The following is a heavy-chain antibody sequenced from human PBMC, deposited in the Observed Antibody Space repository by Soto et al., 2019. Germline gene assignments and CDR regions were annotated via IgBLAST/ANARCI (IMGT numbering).Heavy chain of an antibody. CDR3: ARVASLIPIFHGLDA. J-gene: IGHJ6*02. CDR2: ISGDNGNT. CDR1: GYAFTKYG. D-gene: IGHD3-3*01. Sequence: ASVKVSCKASGYAFTKYGITWVRQAPGQGLEWLGWISGDNGNTNFAQRLKDRVTMTTDTSTTTAYMELRSLRRDDTAIYYCARVASLIPIFHGLDAWGQGTTVTAP. V-gene: IGHV1-18*04.